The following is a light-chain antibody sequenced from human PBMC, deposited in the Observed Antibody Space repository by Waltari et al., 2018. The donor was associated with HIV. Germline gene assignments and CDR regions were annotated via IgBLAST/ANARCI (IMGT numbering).Light chain of an antibody. CDR1: QSVLYSSNNKNY. J-gene: IGKJ2*01. V-gene: IGKV4-1*01. Sequence: DIVMTQSPDSLVVSLGERATINCKSSQSVLYSSNNKNYLAWYQQKPGQPPKLLIYWASTRESGVPDRFSGSGSGTYFTLTISSLQAEDVAVYYCQQYYSTPYTFGQGTKLEIK. CDR3: QQYYSTPYT. CDR2: WAS.